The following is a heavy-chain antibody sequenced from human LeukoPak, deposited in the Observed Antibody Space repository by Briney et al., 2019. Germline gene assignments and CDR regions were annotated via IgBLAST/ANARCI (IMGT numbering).Heavy chain of an antibody. Sequence: SVKVSCEASDYTFSSYGISWVRQAPGQGLEWMGWISGYNGNTKYAQNLQGRVTMTTDTSTTTAYMELRSLRSDDTAVYYCARGRYYDSGGYDEAFDIWGQGTAVTVSS. V-gene: IGHV1-18*01. J-gene: IGHJ3*02. CDR2: ISGYNGNT. D-gene: IGHD3-22*01. CDR1: DYTFSSYG. CDR3: ARGRYYDSGGYDEAFDI.